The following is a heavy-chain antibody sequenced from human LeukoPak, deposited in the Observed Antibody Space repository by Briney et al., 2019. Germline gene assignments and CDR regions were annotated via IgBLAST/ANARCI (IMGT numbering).Heavy chain of an antibody. D-gene: IGHD3-3*01. CDR3: ALVSRFLEWENWFDP. J-gene: IGHJ5*02. CDR1: GYTFTGYY. V-gene: IGHV1-2*02. Sequence: ASLKVSCKASGYTFTGYYMHWVRQAPGHGLEWRGWINSNRDGTNYAQKFQGRVTMTRDTSISTAYMELSRLRSDDTAVYYCALVSRFLEWENWFDPWGQGTLVTVSS. CDR2: INSNRDGT.